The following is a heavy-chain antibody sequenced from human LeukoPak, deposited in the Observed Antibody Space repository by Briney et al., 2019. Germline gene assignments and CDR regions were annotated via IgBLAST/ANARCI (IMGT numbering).Heavy chain of an antibody. D-gene: IGHD2-2*01. J-gene: IGHJ5*02. CDR2: INSDGSST. V-gene: IGHV3-74*01. CDR3: ARDPAAMIDNWFDP. CDR1: GFTFSSYW. Sequence: GGSLRLSCAASGFTFSSYWMHWVRQAPGKGLAWVSRINSDGSSTSYADSVKGRFTISRDNAKNTLYLQMNSLRAEDTAVYYCARDPAAMIDNWFDPWGQGTLVTVSS.